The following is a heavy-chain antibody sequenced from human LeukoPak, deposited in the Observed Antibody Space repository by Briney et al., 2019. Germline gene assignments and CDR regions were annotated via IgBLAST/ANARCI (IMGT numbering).Heavy chain of an antibody. V-gene: IGHV3-20*04. J-gene: IGHJ3*02. CDR2: INWNGGST. CDR3: ARANWVPNDAFDI. D-gene: IGHD3-16*01. CDR1: GFTFDDYA. Sequence: GGSLRLSCAASGFTFDDYAMSWVRQAPGKGLEWVSGINWNGGSTGYSDSVKGRFTISRDNAKNSLYLQMNSLKASDTAMYYCARANWVPNDAFDIWGQGTMVTVSS.